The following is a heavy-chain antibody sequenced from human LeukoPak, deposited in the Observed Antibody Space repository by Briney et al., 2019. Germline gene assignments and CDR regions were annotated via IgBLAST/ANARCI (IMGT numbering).Heavy chain of an antibody. CDR2: IYHSGSA. CDR3: ARRAYSSGYYFFDY. D-gene: IGHD6-19*01. V-gene: IGHV4-30-2*01. Sequence: PSQTLSLTCAVSGGSISSGGYSWSWIRQPPGKGLEWIGYIYHSGSAYYNPSLKSRVTISVDRSKNQFSLKLSSVTAADTAVYYCARRAYSSGYYFFDYWGQGALVTVSS. CDR1: GGSISSGGYS. J-gene: IGHJ4*02.